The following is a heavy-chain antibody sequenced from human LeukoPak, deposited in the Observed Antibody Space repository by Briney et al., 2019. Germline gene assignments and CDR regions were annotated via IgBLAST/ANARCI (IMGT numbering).Heavy chain of an antibody. J-gene: IGHJ4*02. D-gene: IGHD3-10*01. CDR2: ISSSGNTI. Sequence: GGSLRLSCAASGFTFSHHNMNWVRQVPGKGLESVSYISSSGNTIYYADSVKGRFTISRDNAHGSLYLQMNSLRVEDTAIYYCARDLYYGSASPRLDYWGQGTLVTVSS. CDR3: ARDLYYGSASPRLDY. CDR1: GFTFSHHN. V-gene: IGHV3-48*01.